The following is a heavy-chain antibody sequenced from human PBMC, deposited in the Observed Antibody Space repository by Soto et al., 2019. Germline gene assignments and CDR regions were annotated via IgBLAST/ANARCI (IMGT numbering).Heavy chain of an antibody. CDR2: ISAYNGNT. CDR3: ARAPIVGPVAAWFDP. Sequence: QVQLVQSGAEVKKPGASVKVSCKASGYTFTSYGISWVRRAPGQGLEWMGWISAYNGNTNYAQKLQGRVTMTTDTSTSTAYMELRSLRSDDTAVYYCARAPIVGPVAAWFDPWGQGTLVTVSS. V-gene: IGHV1-18*01. D-gene: IGHD6-19*01. CDR1: GYTFTSYG. J-gene: IGHJ5*02.